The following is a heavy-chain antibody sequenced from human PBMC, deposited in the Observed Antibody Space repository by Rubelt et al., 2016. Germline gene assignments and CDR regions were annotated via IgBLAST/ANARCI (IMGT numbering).Heavy chain of an antibody. CDR3: ARRNLIVVVGAFDI. CDR2: RT. Sequence: RTYYNPSLKSRVTISVDTSKNQFSLKLSSVTAADTAVYYCARRNLIVVVGAFDIWGQGTMVTVSS. J-gene: IGHJ3*02. D-gene: IGHD3-22*01. V-gene: IGHV4-39*07.